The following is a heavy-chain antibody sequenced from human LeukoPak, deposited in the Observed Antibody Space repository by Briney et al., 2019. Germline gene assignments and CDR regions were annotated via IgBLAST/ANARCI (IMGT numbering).Heavy chain of an antibody. CDR2: NGTTT. J-gene: IGHJ4*02. V-gene: IGHV3-74*01. Sequence: GGSLRLSCAASGFTFSSYWMHWVRKAPGKGLVWVSRNGTTTNYADSVKGRFTISRDNAKNTLYLQMNSLRAEDTAVYYCGRDLMSGYWGQGTLVTVSS. D-gene: IGHD3-3*01. CDR3: GRDLMSGY. CDR1: GFTFSSYW.